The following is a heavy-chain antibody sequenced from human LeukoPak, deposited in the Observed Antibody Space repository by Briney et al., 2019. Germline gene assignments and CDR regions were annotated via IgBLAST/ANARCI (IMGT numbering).Heavy chain of an antibody. J-gene: IGHJ4*02. V-gene: IGHV1-18*01. CDR3: ARILPYYYGSGSLDY. CDR1: GYTFTSYD. D-gene: IGHD3-10*01. CDR2: MNPNSGNT. Sequence: ASVKVSCKASGYTFTSYDINWVRQATGQGLEWMGWMNPNSGNTNYAQKLQGRVTMTTDTSTSTAYMELRSLRSDDTAVYYCARILPYYYGSGSLDYWGQGTLVTVSS.